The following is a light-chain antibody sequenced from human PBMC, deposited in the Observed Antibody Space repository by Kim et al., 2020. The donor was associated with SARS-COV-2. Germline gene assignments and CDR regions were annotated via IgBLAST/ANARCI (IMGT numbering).Light chain of an antibody. CDR2: YAS. J-gene: IGKJ4*01. CDR1: QSIESS. Sequence: VTPKEKVTITCRASQSIESSLHWFQQKPGQSPKLLIKYASQSIAGVPSRFSGSGFGTDFTLTINSLESEDAATYYCHQSYGLPLTFGGGTKVDIK. CDR3: HQSYGLPLT. V-gene: IGKV6-21*02.